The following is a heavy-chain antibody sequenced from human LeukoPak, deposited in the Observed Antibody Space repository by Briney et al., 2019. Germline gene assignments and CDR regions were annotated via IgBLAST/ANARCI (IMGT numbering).Heavy chain of an antibody. D-gene: IGHD6-13*01. V-gene: IGHV1-18*01. CDR3: ARDLPYSSSWESIDY. CDR1: GGTFSSYA. Sequence: ASVKVSCKASGGTFSSYAISWVRQAPGQGLEWMGWISTYNGKTNYAQKIQGRVTMTTDTSTSTAYMELRSLRADDTAVYYCARDLPYSSSWESIDYWGQGTLVTVSS. J-gene: IGHJ4*02. CDR2: ISTYNGKT.